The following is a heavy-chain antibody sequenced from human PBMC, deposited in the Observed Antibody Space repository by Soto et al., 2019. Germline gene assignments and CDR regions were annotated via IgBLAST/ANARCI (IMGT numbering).Heavy chain of an antibody. Sequence: HPGGSLRLSCAASGFTFSSYAMSWVRQAPGKGLEWVSAISGSGGSTYYADSVKGRFTISRHNSKNTPYLQMNSLRAEDTAVYYCARDPYYDSSGYLASHGMDVWGQGTTVTVSS. D-gene: IGHD3-22*01. CDR1: GFTFSSYA. V-gene: IGHV3-23*01. CDR3: ARDPYYDSSGYLASHGMDV. CDR2: ISGSGGST. J-gene: IGHJ6*02.